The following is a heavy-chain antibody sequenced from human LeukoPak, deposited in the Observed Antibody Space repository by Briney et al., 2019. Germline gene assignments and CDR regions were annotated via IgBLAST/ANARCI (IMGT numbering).Heavy chain of an antibody. J-gene: IGHJ3*02. CDR3: ARIVRGVISPDDAFDI. D-gene: IGHD3-10*01. CDR2: IYYSGSI. CDR1: GGSISSYY. Sequence: PSETLSLTCTVSGGSISSYYWSWIRQPPGKGLEWIGYIYYSGSINYNPSLKSRVTISVDTSKNQLSLKLSSVTAADTAVYYCARIVRGVISPDDAFDIWGQGTMVTVSS. V-gene: IGHV4-59*01.